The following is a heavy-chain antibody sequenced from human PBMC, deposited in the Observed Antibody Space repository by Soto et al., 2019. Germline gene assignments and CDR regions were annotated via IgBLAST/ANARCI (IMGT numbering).Heavy chain of an antibody. D-gene: IGHD3-22*01. J-gene: IGHJ4*02. V-gene: IGHV3-49*04. CDR2: IKSKTYGGTA. CDR1: GFTFGLYA. Sequence: EVQVVESGGGLVQPGRSLRLSCTASGFTFGLYAMTWVRQAPGKGLEWVGFIKSKTYGGTAEYAASVKGRFSISRDDSKSIAYLEMNSLETEDTAVYFCSRGNYYDTNGYSYYSDYWGQGTLVTVSS. CDR3: SRGNYYDTNGYSYYSDY.